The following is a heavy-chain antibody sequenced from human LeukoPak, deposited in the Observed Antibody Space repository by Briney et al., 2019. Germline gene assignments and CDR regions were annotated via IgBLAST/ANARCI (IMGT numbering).Heavy chain of an antibody. V-gene: IGHV1-69*01. CDR3: ARELSRAYYDFWSGPDNNWFDP. D-gene: IGHD3-3*01. J-gene: IGHJ5*02. Sequence: GSSVKVSCKASGGTFISYAISWVRQAPGQGLEWMGGIIPIFGTANYAQKFQGRVTITADESTSTAYMELSSLRSEDTAVYYCARELSRAYYDFWSGPDNNWFDPWGQGTLVTVSS. CDR2: IIPIFGTA. CDR1: GGTFISYA.